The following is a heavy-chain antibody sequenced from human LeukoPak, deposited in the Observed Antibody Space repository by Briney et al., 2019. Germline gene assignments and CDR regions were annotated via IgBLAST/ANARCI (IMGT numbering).Heavy chain of an antibody. CDR2: IYYSGST. CDR3: ARQNPVLRYFDYQYRFDY. D-gene: IGHD3-9*01. J-gene: IGHJ4*02. Sequence: SETLSLTCTVSGGSISSSSYYWGWIRQPPGKGLEWIGSIYYSGSTYYNPSLKSRVTISVDTSKNQFSLKLSSVTAADTAVYYCARQNPVLRYFDYQYRFDYWGQGTLVTVSS. V-gene: IGHV4-39*01. CDR1: GGSISSSSYY.